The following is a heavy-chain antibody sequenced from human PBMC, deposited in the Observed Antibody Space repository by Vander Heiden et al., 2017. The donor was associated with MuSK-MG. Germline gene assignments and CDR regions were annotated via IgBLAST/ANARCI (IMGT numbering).Heavy chain of an antibody. V-gene: IGHV1-69*01. D-gene: IGHD1-26*01. CDR2: IIPIFGTA. CDR1: GGTFSSYA. J-gene: IGHJ2*01. Sequence: QVQLVQSGAEVKKPGSSVKVPCKASGGTFSSYAISWGRQAPGQGLEWMGGIIPIFGTANYAQKFQGRVTITADESTSTAYMELSSLRSEDTAVYYCARDLNGSPYVNWYFDLWGRGTLVTVSS. CDR3: ARDLNGSPYVNWYFDL.